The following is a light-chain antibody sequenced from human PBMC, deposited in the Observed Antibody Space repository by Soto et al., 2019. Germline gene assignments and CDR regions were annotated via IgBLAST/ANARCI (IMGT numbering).Light chain of an antibody. V-gene: IGLV2-14*01. J-gene: IGLJ1*01. CDR3: SSDTSSRILV. CDR2: EVS. CDR1: SSDIGGYNY. Sequence: QSALTQPASVSGSAGQSITISCTGTSSDIGGYNYVSWYQQHPGKAPKLMIYEVSNRPSGVSNRFSGSKPGNTASLTISGLQAEDEADYYCSSDTSSRILVFGTGTKVTVL.